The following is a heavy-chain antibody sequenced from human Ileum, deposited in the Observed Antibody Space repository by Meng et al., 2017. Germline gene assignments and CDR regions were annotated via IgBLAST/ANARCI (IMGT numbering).Heavy chain of an antibody. V-gene: IGHV3-30*04. D-gene: IGHD4-17*01. CDR1: GFTFSSYA. J-gene: IGHJ4*02. CDR2: ISYDGDNI. Sequence: LQLGESGGGLGQRGGSLILSCAASGFTFSSYAMSWVRQAPGKGLEWVAFISYDGDNIYYADSVNGRLTISRDNSENTLFLQMNSLRTEDTAVYYCARDSYGCDYWGQGTLVTVSS. CDR3: ARDSYGCDY.